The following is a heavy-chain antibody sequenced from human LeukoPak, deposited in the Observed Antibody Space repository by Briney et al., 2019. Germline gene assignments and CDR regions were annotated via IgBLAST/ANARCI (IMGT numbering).Heavy chain of an antibody. CDR2: IYYSGST. D-gene: IGHD3-10*01. J-gene: IGHJ5*02. CDR1: GDSITSYY. CDR3: ARGGVNYKIAGP. Sequence: PSETLSLTCTVSGDSITSYYWTWIRQPPGKGLEWIGYIYYSGSTSYNPSLKSRVTISVDTSKNQFSLKLSSVTAADTAVYYCARGGVNYKIAGPWGQGALVTVSS. V-gene: IGHV4-59*01.